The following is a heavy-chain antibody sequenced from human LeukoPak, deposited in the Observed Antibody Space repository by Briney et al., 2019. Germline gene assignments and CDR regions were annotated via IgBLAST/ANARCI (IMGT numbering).Heavy chain of an antibody. CDR2: IRRKVYGATT. CDR1: GFTFGDYA. V-gene: IGHV3-49*03. J-gene: IGHJ4*02. Sequence: GGSLRLSCTASGFTFGDYAMSWFRQAPGKGLEWVGFIRRKVYGATTEYAASVEGRFTISRDDSKSIAYLQMNSLRAEDTAVYYCAKDRGDIVVVPAAPDYWGQGTLVTVSS. CDR3: AKDRGDIVVVPAAPDY. D-gene: IGHD2-2*01.